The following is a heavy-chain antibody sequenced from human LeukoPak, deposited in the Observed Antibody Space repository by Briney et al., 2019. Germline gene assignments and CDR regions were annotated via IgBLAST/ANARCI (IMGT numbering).Heavy chain of an antibody. Sequence: GGSLRLSCAASGFTFSSYSMNWVRQAPGKGLEWVANIKQDGSEKHYVDSVKGRFTISRDNAKNSLYLQMNSLRAEDTAVYYCATERAGERPRPLLSYYYMDVWGKGTTVTISS. CDR1: GFTFSSYS. CDR3: ATERAGERPRPLLSYYYMDV. J-gene: IGHJ6*03. D-gene: IGHD3-16*01. CDR2: IKQDGSEK. V-gene: IGHV3-7*01.